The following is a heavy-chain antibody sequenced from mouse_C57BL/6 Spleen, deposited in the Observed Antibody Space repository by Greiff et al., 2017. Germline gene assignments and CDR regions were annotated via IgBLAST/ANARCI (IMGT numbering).Heavy chain of an antibody. Sequence: QVQLQQPGTELVKPGASVKLSCKASGYTFTSYWMHWVKQRPGQGLEWIGNINPSNGGTNYNEKFKSKATLTVDKSSSTAYMQLSSLTSEDSAVYYCALITTVVATYYWYFDVWGTGTTVTVSS. CDR2: INPSNGGT. J-gene: IGHJ1*03. CDR3: ALITTVVATYYWYFDV. CDR1: GYTFTSYW. V-gene: IGHV1-53*01. D-gene: IGHD1-1*01.